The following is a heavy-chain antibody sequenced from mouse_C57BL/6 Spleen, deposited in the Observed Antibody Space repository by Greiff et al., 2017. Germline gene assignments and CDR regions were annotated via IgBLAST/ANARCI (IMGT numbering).Heavy chain of an antibody. J-gene: IGHJ1*03. V-gene: IGHV1-82*01. CDR3: ARLTALDV. D-gene: IGHD4-1*01. Sequence: QVQLQQSGPELVKPGASVKISCKASGYAFSSSWMNWVKQRPGKGLEWIGRIYPGDGDTNYNGKFKGKATLTADKSSSTAYMQLSSLTSEDSAVYFCARLTALDVWGTGTTVTVSS. CDR1: GYAFSSSW. CDR2: IYPGDGDT.